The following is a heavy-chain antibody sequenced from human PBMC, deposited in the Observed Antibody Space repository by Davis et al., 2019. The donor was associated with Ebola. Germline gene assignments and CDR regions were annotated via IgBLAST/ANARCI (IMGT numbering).Heavy chain of an antibody. CDR2: ISAYNGNT. J-gene: IGHJ6*02. D-gene: IGHD6-13*01. V-gene: IGHV1-18*04. Sequence: AASVKVSCKASGYTFTSYGISWVRQPPGQGLEWLGWISAYNGNTNYAQKLQGRVTMTTDTSTSTAYMELRSLRSDDTAVYYCARERYSPLSYGMDVWGQGTTVTVSS. CDR1: GYTFTSYG. CDR3: ARERYSPLSYGMDV.